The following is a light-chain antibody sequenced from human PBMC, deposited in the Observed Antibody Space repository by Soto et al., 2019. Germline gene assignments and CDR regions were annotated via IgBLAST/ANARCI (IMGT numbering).Light chain of an antibody. CDR3: QTWGTGIRV. Sequence: QLVLTQSPSASASLGASVKLTCTLSSGHSSYAIAWHQQQPEKGPRYLMKLNSDGSHSKGDVIPDRFSGSSSGAERYLTISSLQSEDEGDYYCQTWGTGIRVFGGGTKLTVL. V-gene: IGLV4-69*01. CDR1: SGHSSYA. J-gene: IGLJ3*02. CDR2: LNSDGSH.